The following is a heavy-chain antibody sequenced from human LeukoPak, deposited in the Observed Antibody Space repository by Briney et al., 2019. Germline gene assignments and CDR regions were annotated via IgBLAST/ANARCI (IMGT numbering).Heavy chain of an antibody. Sequence: SVKVSCKASGGTFSSYAISWVRQAPGQGLEWMGGIIPIFGTANYAQKFQGRVTITADESTSTAYMELSSLRSEDTAVYYCAIDILAYCGGDCYPIYYYYGMDVWGQGTTVTVSS. CDR2: IIPIFGTA. J-gene: IGHJ6*02. CDR1: GGTFSSYA. V-gene: IGHV1-69*13. D-gene: IGHD2-21*02. CDR3: AIDILAYCGGDCYPIYYYYGMDV.